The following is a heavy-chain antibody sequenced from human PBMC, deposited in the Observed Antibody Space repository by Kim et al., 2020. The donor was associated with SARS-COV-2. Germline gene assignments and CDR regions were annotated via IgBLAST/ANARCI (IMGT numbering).Heavy chain of an antibody. CDR3: ARDLYKKYYYDSSGYFPYYYYGMDV. Sequence: SVKVSCKASGGTFSSYAISWVRQAPGQGLEWMGGIIPIFVTANYAQKFQGRVTITADESTSTAYMELSSLRSEDTAVYYCARDLYKKYYYDSSGYFPYYYYGMDVWGQGTTVTVSS. V-gene: IGHV1-69*13. CDR2: IIPIFVTA. D-gene: IGHD3-22*01. CDR1: GGTFSSYA. J-gene: IGHJ6*02.